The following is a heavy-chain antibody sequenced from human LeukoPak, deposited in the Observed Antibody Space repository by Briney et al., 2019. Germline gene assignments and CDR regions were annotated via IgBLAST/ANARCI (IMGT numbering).Heavy chain of an antibody. CDR3: AKDILSGFYETFDY. CDR2: ISGDGGRT. D-gene: IGHD6-19*01. J-gene: IGHJ4*02. Sequence: PGGSLRLSCVVSGXTFDDYAVHWVRQGPGKGLEWVSLISGDGGRTYYADSVKGRFTISRDNSKNSLYLEMNSLRTEDTALYYCAKDILSGFYETFDYWGQGTLVTVSS. V-gene: IGHV3-43*02. CDR1: GXTFDDYA.